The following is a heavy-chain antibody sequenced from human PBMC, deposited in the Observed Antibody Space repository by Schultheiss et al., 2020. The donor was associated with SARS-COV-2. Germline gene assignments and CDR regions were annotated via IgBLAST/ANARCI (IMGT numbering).Heavy chain of an antibody. CDR2: ISSNGGST. CDR3: AKSGYSYAWGY. CDR1: GFTFSSYA. Sequence: GESLKISCSASGFTFSSYAMYWVRQAPGKGLEYVSAISSNGGSTYYADSVKGRFTISRDNSKNTVYLQMNSLRAEDTAVYYCAKSGYSYAWGYWGLGTLVTVSS. D-gene: IGHD5-18*01. V-gene: IGHV3-64*04. J-gene: IGHJ4*02.